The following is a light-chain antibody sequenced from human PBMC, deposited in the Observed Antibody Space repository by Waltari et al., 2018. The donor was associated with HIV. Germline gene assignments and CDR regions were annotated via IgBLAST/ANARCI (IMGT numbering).Light chain of an antibody. V-gene: IGKV1-17*02. J-gene: IGKJ2*01. CDR1: QDIRND. CDR3: LQHSSFPPT. CDR2: AAS. Sequence: DIQMTQSPSSLSAFVGARVTITCRAGQDIRNDLAWYQQKPGEAPKRLIYAASSLQSGVPSRFSGSGSGTEFTLTISNLQPEDFATYFCLQHSSFPPTFGQGTKLEIK.